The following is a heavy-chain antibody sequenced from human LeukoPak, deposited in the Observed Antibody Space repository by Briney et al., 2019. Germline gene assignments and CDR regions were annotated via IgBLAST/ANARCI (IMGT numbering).Heavy chain of an antibody. CDR3: AKALVGAPTRDFYGMDV. CDR2: IYGGGNI. CDR1: GFTVSSNY. D-gene: IGHD1-26*01. V-gene: IGHV3-53*01. Sequence: GGSLRLSCAASGFTVSSNYMNWVRQAPGKGLEWVSVIYGGGNIYYADSVKGRFTISRDNSKNTLYLQMNSLRAEDTAVYYCAKALVGAPTRDFYGMDVWGQGTTVTVSS. J-gene: IGHJ6*02.